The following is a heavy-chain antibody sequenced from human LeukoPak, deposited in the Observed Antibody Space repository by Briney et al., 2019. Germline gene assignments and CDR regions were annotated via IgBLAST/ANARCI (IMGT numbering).Heavy chain of an antibody. J-gene: IGHJ2*01. CDR3: ASLALVAGGPAYHYFDL. Sequence: SETLSLTCTVSGGSTTGYYWSWIRQSPAKGLKWIAYVYNSGSTNYNPSLKSRVTISVNTSKNHFSLKLISVTAADTAVYFCASLALVAGGPAYHYFDLWGRGTLVTVSS. D-gene: IGHD6-13*01. CDR1: GGSTTGYY. V-gene: IGHV4-59*08. CDR2: VYNSGST.